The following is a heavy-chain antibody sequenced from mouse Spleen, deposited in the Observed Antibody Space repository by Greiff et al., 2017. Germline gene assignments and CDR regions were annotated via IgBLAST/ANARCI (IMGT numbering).Heavy chain of an antibody. Sequence: VQLQESGPELVKPGASVKISCKASGYAFSSSWMNWVKQRPGKGLEWIGRIYPGDGDTNYNGKFKGKATLTADKASSTAYMQLSSLTSEDSAVYFCARGSFAMDYWGQGTSVTVSS. J-gene: IGHJ4*01. CDR3: ARGSFAMDY. CDR2: IYPGDGDT. V-gene: IGHV1-82*01. CDR1: GYAFSSSW.